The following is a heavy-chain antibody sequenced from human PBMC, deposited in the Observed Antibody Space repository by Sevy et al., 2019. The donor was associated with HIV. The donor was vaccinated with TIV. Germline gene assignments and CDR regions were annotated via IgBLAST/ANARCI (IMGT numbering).Heavy chain of an antibody. CDR3: AKATRSELKYYYYGMDV. V-gene: IGHV3-23*01. CDR2: ISGSGRYT. J-gene: IGHJ6*02. Sequence: GGSLRLSCAASEFTFSSYAMSWVRQAPGKGLEWVSSISGSGRYTYYADSVEGRFTISRDNSKNTLYVQMNSLRAEDTAVYYCAKATRSELKYYYYGMDVWGQGTTVTVSS. CDR1: EFTFSSYA.